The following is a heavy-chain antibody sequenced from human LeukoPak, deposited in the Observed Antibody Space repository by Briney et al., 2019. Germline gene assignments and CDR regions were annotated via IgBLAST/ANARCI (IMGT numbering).Heavy chain of an antibody. Sequence: PSQTLSLTCTVSGGSISSWGYYWSRIRQHPGKGLEWIGYIYYSGSTYYNPSLKSRVTISVDTSKNQFSLKLSSVTAADTAVYSCARDGSSGSNDYWGQGTLVTVSS. CDR1: GGSISSWGYY. CDR2: IYYSGST. V-gene: IGHV4-31*03. CDR3: ARDGSSGSNDY. D-gene: IGHD3-22*01. J-gene: IGHJ4*02.